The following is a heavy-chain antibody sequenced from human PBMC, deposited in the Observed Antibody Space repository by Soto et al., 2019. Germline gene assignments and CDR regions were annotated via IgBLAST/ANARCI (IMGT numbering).Heavy chain of an antibody. Sequence: SGPTLVNPTQTLTLTCTFSGFSLSTSGMCVSWIRQPPGKALEWLARIDWDDDIYYSTSLKTRLTISKDTSKNQVVLTMTNMDPVDTATYYCARISLSSSWYRRYYFDYWGQGTLVTVSS. J-gene: IGHJ4*02. V-gene: IGHV2-70*11. CDR2: IDWDDDI. CDR1: GFSLSTSGMC. D-gene: IGHD6-13*01. CDR3: ARISLSSSWYRRYYFDY.